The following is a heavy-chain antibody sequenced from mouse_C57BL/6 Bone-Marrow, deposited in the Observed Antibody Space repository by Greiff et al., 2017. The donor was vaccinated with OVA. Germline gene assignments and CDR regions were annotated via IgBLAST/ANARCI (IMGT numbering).Heavy chain of an antibody. CDR2: ISYSGST. V-gene: IGHV3-8*01. CDR3: ARSPSYGGYAMDY. CDR1: GYSITSDY. J-gene: IGHJ4*01. Sequence: EVKLMESGPGLAKPSQPLSLTCSVTGYSITSDYWNWIRKFPGNKLEYMGYISYSGSTYYNPSLKSRISITRDTSKNQYYLQLNSVTTEDTATYYCARSPSYGGYAMDYWGQGTSVTVSS. D-gene: IGHD1-1*02.